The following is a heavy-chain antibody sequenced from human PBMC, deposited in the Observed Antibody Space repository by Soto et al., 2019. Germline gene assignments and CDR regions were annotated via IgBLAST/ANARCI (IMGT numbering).Heavy chain of an antibody. CDR1: GDSISSHY. Sequence: SETLSLTCAVSGDSISSHYWNWVRQTPGKGLEWIGCIYFTGSTIYNPSLESRVTMSVDTSKTQFSLRLSSVTAADTAVYYWARSGGELGYNRFDPWGQGTLVTVSS. CDR3: ARSGGELGYNRFDP. D-gene: IGHD1-26*01. CDR2: IYFTGST. V-gene: IGHV4-59*08. J-gene: IGHJ5*02.